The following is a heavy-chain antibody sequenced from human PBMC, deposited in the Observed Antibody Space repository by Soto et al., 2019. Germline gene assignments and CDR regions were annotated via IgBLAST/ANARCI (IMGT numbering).Heavy chain of an antibody. CDR2: IYYSGST. CDR3: ARQLTILEWHITGNWFDP. D-gene: IGHD2-15*01. V-gene: IGHV4-59*08. Sequence: SETLSLTCTVSGGSISSYYWSLIRQPPGKGLEWIGYIYYSGSTNYNPSLKSRVTISVDTSKGQFSLKLSSVTAADTAVYYCARQLTILEWHITGNWFDPWGQGTLVTVSS. J-gene: IGHJ5*02. CDR1: GGSISSYY.